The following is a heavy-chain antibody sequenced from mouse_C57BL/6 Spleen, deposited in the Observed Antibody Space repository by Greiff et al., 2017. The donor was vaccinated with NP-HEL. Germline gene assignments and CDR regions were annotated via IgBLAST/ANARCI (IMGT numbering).Heavy chain of an antibody. Sequence: EVKLQESGPGLVKPSQSLSLTCSVTGYSITSGYYWNWIRQFPGNKLEWMGYISYDGSNNYNPSLKNRISITRDTSKNQFFLKLNSVTTEDTATYYCARDDYDRFAYWGQGTLVTVSA. CDR2: ISYDGSN. CDR1: GYSITSGYY. J-gene: IGHJ3*01. V-gene: IGHV3-6*01. D-gene: IGHD2-4*01. CDR3: ARDDYDRFAY.